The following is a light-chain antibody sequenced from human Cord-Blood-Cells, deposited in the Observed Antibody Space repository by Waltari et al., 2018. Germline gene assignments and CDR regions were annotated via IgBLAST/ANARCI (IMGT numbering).Light chain of an antibody. CDR1: QSVSSN. V-gene: IGKV3-15*01. J-gene: IGKJ1*01. CDR2: GAS. Sequence: EIVMTQSPATLSVSPGERATLSCRASQSVSSNLAWYQQKPGQAPRLLIYGASTRATGIPARFRGSGSGTEITLTISSLQLEDFAIDYCQQYNNWTWTFGQGTKVEIK. CDR3: QQYNNWTWT.